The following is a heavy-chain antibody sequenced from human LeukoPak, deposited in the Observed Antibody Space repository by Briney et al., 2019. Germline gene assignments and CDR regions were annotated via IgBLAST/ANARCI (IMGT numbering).Heavy chain of an antibody. Sequence: PGGSLRLSCAASGFTFSSYAMSWVRQAPGKGLEWVSAISGSGGSTYYAGPVKGRFTISRDNSKSTLYLQMNSLRAEDTAVYYCAKERVAAAGEYFQHWGQGTLVTVSS. CDR3: AKERVAAAGEYFQH. CDR1: GFTFSSYA. J-gene: IGHJ1*01. V-gene: IGHV3-23*01. CDR2: ISGSGGST. D-gene: IGHD6-13*01.